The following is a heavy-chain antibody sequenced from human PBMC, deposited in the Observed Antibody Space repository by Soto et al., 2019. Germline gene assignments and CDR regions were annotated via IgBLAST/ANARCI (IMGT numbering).Heavy chain of an antibody. J-gene: IGHJ5*02. CDR1: GYTFTAYY. CDR2: INPNSGGA. V-gene: IGHV1-2*02. Sequence: QVQLVQSGAEVKKPGASVKVSCKASGYTFTAYYMHWLRQAPGQGLEWMGWINPNSGGANYAQRFQGRVTVTNDTSINTSDMELSSLGSDDTAVYYCARGDFDRSGNYNAGWFAPWGQGTLVTVSS. CDR3: ARGDFDRSGNYNAGWFAP. D-gene: IGHD3-22*01.